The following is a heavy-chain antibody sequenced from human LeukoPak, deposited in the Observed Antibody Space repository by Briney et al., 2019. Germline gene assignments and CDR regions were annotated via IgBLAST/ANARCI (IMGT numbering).Heavy chain of an antibody. CDR1: GITFNNYW. CDR3: AREETMGY. D-gene: IGHD3-10*01. V-gene: IGHV3-74*01. CDR2: INRDGSNT. Sequence: GGSLRLSCAASGITFNNYWMHWVRQAPGKGLVWVSRINRDGSNTDYADSVKGRFTISRDNAKNTLYLQMNSLSAEDTAVYYCAREETMGYWGQGTQVTVSS. J-gene: IGHJ4*02.